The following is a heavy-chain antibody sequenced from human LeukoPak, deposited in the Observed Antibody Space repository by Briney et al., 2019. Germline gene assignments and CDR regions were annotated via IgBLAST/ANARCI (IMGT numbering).Heavy chain of an antibody. D-gene: IGHD4/OR15-4a*01. CDR2: IYHSGST. V-gene: IGHV4-38-2*01. CDR1: GYSISSGYY. Sequence: PSETLSLXCAVSGYSISSGYYWGWIRQPPGKGLEWIGSIYHSGSTYYNPSLKSRVTISVDTSKNQFSLKLSSVTAADTAVYYCARHEYGAVGYWGQGTLVTVSS. CDR3: ARHEYGAVGY. J-gene: IGHJ4*02.